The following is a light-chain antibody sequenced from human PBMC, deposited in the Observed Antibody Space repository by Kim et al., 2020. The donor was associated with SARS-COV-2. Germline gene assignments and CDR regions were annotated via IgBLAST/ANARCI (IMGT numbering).Light chain of an antibody. CDR2: SNN. CDR3: AAWDDSLNGAV. V-gene: IGLV1-44*01. Sequence: ELTQPPSASGTPGQRVTISCSGSISNIGSNTVNWYQQRPGMAPKLLFYSNNQRPSAFPDRFSGSKSGTSASLAISRLQSEDEADYYCAAWDDSLNGAVFGGGTKLTVL. CDR1: ISNIGSNT. J-gene: IGLJ7*01.